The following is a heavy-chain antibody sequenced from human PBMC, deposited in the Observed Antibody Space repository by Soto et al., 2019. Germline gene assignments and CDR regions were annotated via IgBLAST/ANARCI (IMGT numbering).Heavy chain of an antibody. J-gene: IGHJ6*02. D-gene: IGHD3-3*01. V-gene: IGHV3-66*01. Sequence: GGSLRPSCAASGFTVSSNYMSWVRQAPGKGLEWVSVIYSGGSTYYADSVKGRFTISRDNSKNTLYLQMNSLRAEDTAVYYCARDHYDFWSGYYGLHYYYGMDVWGQGTTVTVSS. CDR3: ARDHYDFWSGYYGLHYYYGMDV. CDR2: IYSGGST. CDR1: GFTVSSNY.